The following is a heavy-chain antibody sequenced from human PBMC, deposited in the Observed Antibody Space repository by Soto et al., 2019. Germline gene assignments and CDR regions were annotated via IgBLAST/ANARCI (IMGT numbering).Heavy chain of an antibody. CDR1: GGSVSSGSYY. D-gene: IGHD6-13*01. V-gene: IGHV4-61*01. J-gene: IGHJ6*02. CDR2: IYYSGST. Sequence: WGTLSLTCTVSGGSVSSGSYYWSWIRQPPGKGLEWIGYIYYSGSTNYNPSLKCRVTISVDTSKNQFSLKLSSVTAADTAVYYCARDVYSSSWDYYYGMDVWGQGTTVTVSS. CDR3: ARDVYSSSWDYYYGMDV.